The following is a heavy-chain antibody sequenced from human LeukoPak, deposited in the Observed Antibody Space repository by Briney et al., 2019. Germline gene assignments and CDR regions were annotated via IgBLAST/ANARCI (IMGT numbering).Heavy chain of an antibody. J-gene: IGHJ4*02. Sequence: SETLSLTCSVSGGSINSYYWSWIRRPPGRGLEWIAYIYYSGTANYNPSLRSRVTISLDTSRNQFSLKLSSVTAADTAVYFCARHHYYGSGTFDYWGQGTLVTVSS. CDR1: GGSINSYY. CDR3: ARHHYYGSGTFDY. V-gene: IGHV4-59*01. D-gene: IGHD3-10*01. CDR2: IYYSGTA.